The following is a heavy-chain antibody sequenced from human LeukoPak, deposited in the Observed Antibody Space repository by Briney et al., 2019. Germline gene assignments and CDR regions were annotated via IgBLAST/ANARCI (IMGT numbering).Heavy chain of an antibody. Sequence: ASVKVSCKASGYTFTGYYMHWVRQAPGQGLEWMGWINPNSGGTNYAQKFQGRVTMTRDTSISTAYMELSRLRSDDTAVYYCARTFYDTLDSDAFDFWGQGTMVIVSS. CDR3: ARTFYDTLDSDAFDF. V-gene: IGHV1-2*02. CDR2: INPNSGGT. D-gene: IGHD2/OR15-2a*01. J-gene: IGHJ3*01. CDR1: GYTFTGYY.